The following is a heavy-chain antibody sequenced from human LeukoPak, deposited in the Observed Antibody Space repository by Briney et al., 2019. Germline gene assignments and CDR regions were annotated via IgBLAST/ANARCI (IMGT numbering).Heavy chain of an antibody. V-gene: IGHV4-34*01. CDR2: INHSGST. CDR3: ARAGYYDSSGLDY. J-gene: IGHJ4*02. D-gene: IGHD3-22*01. CDR1: GGSFSGYY. Sequence: SETLSLTCAVYGGSFSGYYWSWIRQPPGKGLEWIGEINHSGSTNYNPSLESRVTISVDTSKNQFSLKLSSVTAADTAVYYCARAGYYDSSGLDYWGQGTLVTVSS.